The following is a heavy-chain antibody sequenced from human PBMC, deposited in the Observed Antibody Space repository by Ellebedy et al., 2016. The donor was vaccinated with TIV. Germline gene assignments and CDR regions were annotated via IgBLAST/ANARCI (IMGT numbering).Heavy chain of an antibody. V-gene: IGHV3-7*01. CDR3: ARVVSWGWFDP. Sequence: LSLTCAASGFTFSSYWMTWVRQAPGKGLEWVANIKQDGREKYYVDSVKGRFTISRDNAKNSLFLQMNSLKAEDTAVYYCARVVSWGWFDPWGHGTLVTVSS. D-gene: IGHD2-8*01. J-gene: IGHJ5*02. CDR2: IKQDGREK. CDR1: GFTFSSYW.